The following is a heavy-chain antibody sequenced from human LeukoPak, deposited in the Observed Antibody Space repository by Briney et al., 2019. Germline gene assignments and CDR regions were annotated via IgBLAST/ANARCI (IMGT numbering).Heavy chain of an antibody. CDR3: ARGLGSWGSSRYYY. J-gene: IGHJ4*02. CDR1: GYTFTGYY. CDR2: MNPNSGNT. Sequence: RASVKVSCKASGYTFTGYYMHWVRPATGQGLEWMGWMNPNSGNTGYAQKFQGRVTMTRNTSISTAYMELSSLRSEDTAVYYCARGLGSWGSSRYYYWGQGTLVTVSS. D-gene: IGHD3-16*02. V-gene: IGHV1-8*02.